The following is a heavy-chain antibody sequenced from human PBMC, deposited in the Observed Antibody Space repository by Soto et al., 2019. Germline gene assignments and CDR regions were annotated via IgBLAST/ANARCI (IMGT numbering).Heavy chain of an antibody. CDR2: ISFDGNNI. J-gene: IGHJ4*02. D-gene: IGHD2-15*01. CDR1: GFTFSNSA. CDR3: AKGCADDGNCFFFDY. Sequence: QVQLVESGGGVVQPGGSLRLSCAASGFTFSNSAMHWVRQAPGKGLEWVSYISFDGNNIYYPDSVRGRFTISRDNYKNTLSLQLNSLRAEDTAVYYCAKGCADDGNCFFFDYWGQGVLVSVSS. V-gene: IGHV3-30*04.